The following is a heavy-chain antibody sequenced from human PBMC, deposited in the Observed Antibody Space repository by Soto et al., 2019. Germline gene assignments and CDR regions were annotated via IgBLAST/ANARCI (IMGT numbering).Heavy chain of an antibody. CDR3: ARAHYYYGMDV. Sequence: SETLSLTCGVSGGSISSGGYSWNWIRQPPGKGLEWIGYIYQSGSSYYNPSLKSRVTIAIDRSKNQFSLKLSSVTAADTAMYYCARAHYYYGMDVWGQGTTVTVS. V-gene: IGHV4-30-2*01. J-gene: IGHJ6*01. CDR2: IYQSGSS. CDR1: GGSISSGGYS.